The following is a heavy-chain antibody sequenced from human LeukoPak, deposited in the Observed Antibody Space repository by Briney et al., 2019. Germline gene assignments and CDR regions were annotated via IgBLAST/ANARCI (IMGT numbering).Heavy chain of an antibody. CDR3: AREIPGRIAADC. Sequence: GGSLRLSRAASGFTFSDYSMNWVRQAPGKGLEWISYIGGRGDGISYADSVKGRFIVSRDNAKNSLFLQMNRLRGEDTAIYFCAREIPGRIAADCWGQGTLVTVS. D-gene: IGHD2-15*01. J-gene: IGHJ4*02. CDR2: IGGRGDGI. V-gene: IGHV3-48*01. CDR1: GFTFSDYS.